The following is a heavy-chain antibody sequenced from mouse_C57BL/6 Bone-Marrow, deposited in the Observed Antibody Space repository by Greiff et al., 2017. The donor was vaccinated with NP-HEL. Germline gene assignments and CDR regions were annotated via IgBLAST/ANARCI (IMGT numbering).Heavy chain of an antibody. CDR3: ARVGDITTVVAPYFDY. CDR1: GYTFTSYW. CDR2: IYPGSGST. J-gene: IGHJ2*01. V-gene: IGHV1-55*01. Sequence: QVQLQQPGAELVKPGASVKMSCKASGYTFTSYWITWVRQRPGQGLEWIGDIYPGSGSTNYNEKFKSKATLTVDTSSSTAYMQLSSLTSEDSAVYYCARVGDITTVVAPYFDYWGQGTTLTVSS. D-gene: IGHD1-1*01.